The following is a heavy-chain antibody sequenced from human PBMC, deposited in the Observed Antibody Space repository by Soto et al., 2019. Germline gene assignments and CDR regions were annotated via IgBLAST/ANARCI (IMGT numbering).Heavy chain of an antibody. J-gene: IGHJ5*02. Sequence: PSETLSLTCTVSGGSISSYYWSWIRQPPGKGLEWIGYIYYSGSTNYNPSLKSRVTISVDTSKNQFSLKLSSVTAADTAVYYCARAGYCSGGSCYEAHNWFDPWGQGTLVTVSS. V-gene: IGHV4-59*01. D-gene: IGHD2-15*01. CDR1: GGSISSYY. CDR2: IYYSGST. CDR3: ARAGYCSGGSCYEAHNWFDP.